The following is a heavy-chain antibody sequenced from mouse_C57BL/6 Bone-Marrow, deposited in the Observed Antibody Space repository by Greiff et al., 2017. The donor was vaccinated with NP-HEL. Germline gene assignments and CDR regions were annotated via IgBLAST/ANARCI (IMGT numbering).Heavy chain of an antibody. V-gene: IGHV1-39*01. CDR1: GYSFTDYN. CDR2: INPNYGTT. CDR3: ARSLTTVVATEAMDY. J-gene: IGHJ4*01. D-gene: IGHD1-1*01. Sequence: VQLKQSGPELVKPGASVKISCKASGYSFTDYNMNWVKQSNGKSLEWIGVINPNYGTTSYNQKFKGKATLTVDQSSSTAYMQLNSLTSEDSAVYYCARSLTTVVATEAMDYWGQGTSVTVSS.